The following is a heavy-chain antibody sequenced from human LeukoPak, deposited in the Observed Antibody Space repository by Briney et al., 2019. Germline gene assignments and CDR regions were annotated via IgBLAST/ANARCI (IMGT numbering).Heavy chain of an antibody. Sequence: SETLSLTCAVSGASITSYYWTWIRQPPGKGLEWIGYIYHTGNIKYNPSLNSRVTISIDTSKNQFSLKLSSVTAADTAVYYCARDNEGTDAFDIWGQGTMVTVSS. V-gene: IGHV4-59*01. CDR1: GASITSYY. CDR3: ARDNEGTDAFDI. J-gene: IGHJ3*02. CDR2: IYHTGNI.